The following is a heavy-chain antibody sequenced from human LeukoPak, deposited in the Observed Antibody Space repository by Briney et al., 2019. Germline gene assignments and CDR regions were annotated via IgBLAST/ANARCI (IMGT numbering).Heavy chain of an antibody. V-gene: IGHV3-53*01. J-gene: IGHJ4*02. D-gene: IGHD6-6*01. CDR1: GFTVSSNY. CDR2: IYSGGST. CDR3: VKVGLIASRPPYYFDY. Sequence: PGGSLRLSCAASGFTVSSNYMSWVRQAPGKGLEWVSAIYSGGSTYYADSVKGRFTISRDNSKNTLYLQMNSLRAEDTAVYYCVKVGLIASRPPYYFDYWGPRTLVTVSS.